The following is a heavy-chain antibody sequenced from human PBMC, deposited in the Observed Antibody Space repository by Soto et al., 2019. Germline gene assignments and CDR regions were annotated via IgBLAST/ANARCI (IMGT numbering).Heavy chain of an antibody. Sequence: QVQLQESGPGLVKPSQTLSLTCTVSGGSISSGGYYWSGIRQHPGKGLEWIGYIYYSGSTYYNPSLKSRVTTSVDTSKNQFSLKLSSVTAADTAVYYCARGLGYCSSTSCRPEGTFHYWGQGTLVTVSS. J-gene: IGHJ4*02. V-gene: IGHV4-31*03. D-gene: IGHD2-2*01. CDR1: GGSISSGGYY. CDR2: IYYSGST. CDR3: ARGLGYCSSTSCRPEGTFHY.